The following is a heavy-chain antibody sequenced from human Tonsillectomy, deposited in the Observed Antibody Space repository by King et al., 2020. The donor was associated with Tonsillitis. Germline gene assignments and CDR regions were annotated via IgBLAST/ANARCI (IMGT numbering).Heavy chain of an antibody. CDR2: ILHSGST. V-gene: IGHV4-38-2*02. D-gene: IGHD6-13*01. CDR1: GYSISSGFY. Sequence: QLQESGPGLVKPSETLSLTCAVSGYSISSGFYWGWVRQSPGKGLEWIATILHSGSTYYNPSLKNRVIISMDTSKNHFSLRLTSVTAADPAVYYCARDQSESSWSLWVQGILVTVSS. CDR3: ARDQSESSWSL. J-gene: IGHJ4*02.